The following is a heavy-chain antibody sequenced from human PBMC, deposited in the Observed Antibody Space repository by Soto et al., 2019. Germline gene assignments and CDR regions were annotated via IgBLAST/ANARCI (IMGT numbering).Heavy chain of an antibody. D-gene: IGHD3-22*01. CDR2: INPNSGDT. CDR1: GFSFSGYY. V-gene: IGHV1-2*02. J-gene: IGHJ4*02. CDR3: ARDKGTSGYHPGY. Sequence: QVQLVQSGAEVKKPGASVKVSCKAVGFSFSGYYMHWVRQAPGQGLEWMGWINPNSGDTNYAQKFQGRVTMTSDTSISTAYMELSRLTSDDTAVYYCARDKGTSGYHPGYWGQGTLVTVSS.